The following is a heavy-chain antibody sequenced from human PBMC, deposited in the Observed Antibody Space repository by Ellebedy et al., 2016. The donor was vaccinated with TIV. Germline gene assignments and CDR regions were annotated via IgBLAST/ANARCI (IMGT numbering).Heavy chain of an antibody. Sequence: GGSLRLSXQGSGYSFPSYWINWVRQMPGKGLEWMGRIDPSDSYTSYSPSFQGHVSLSVDNFINTVYMEWSNLKASDTAMYFCARSVDPGDAFDIWGQGTLVTVSS. CDR3: ARSVDPGDAFDI. D-gene: IGHD1-1*01. CDR1: GYSFPSYW. J-gene: IGHJ3*02. V-gene: IGHV5-10-1*01. CDR2: IDPSDSYT.